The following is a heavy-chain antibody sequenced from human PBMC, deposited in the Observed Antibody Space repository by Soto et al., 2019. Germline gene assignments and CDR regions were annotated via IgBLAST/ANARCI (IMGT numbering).Heavy chain of an antibody. V-gene: IGHV4-34*01. CDR1: GGSFSGYY. D-gene: IGHD6-13*01. J-gene: IGHJ6*02. CDR3: ARDTGYSSSWYYYYYGMDV. Sequence: SETLSLTCAVYGGSFSGYYWSWIRQPPGKGLEWIGEINHSGSTNYNPSLKSRVTISVDTSKNQFSLELSSVTAADTAVYYCARDTGYSSSWYYYYYGMDVWGQGTTVTVSS. CDR2: INHSGST.